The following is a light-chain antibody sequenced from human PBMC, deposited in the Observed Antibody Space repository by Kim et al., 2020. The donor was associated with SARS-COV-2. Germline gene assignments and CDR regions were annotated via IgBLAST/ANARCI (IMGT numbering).Light chain of an antibody. CDR3: QQSYTQTWT. CDR1: QSISSY. Sequence: ASGGDRVTITCRASQSISSYLNWYQQKPGKAPKLLIYAASSLQSGVPSRFSGSGSGTDFTLTISSLQPEDFATYYCQQSYTQTWTFGQGTKVDIK. V-gene: IGKV1-39*01. J-gene: IGKJ1*01. CDR2: AAS.